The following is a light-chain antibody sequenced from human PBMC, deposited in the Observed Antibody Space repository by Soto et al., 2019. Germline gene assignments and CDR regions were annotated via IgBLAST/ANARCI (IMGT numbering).Light chain of an antibody. CDR3: SAFTTDSTVI. CDR2: ELS. Sequence: QSSLTQPASVSESPGQSITISCTGTNSDIGAYVFVSWYQHHPGKAPKLIIYELSKRPSGVPNRFSGSKSGYTASLTISGLQAEDECHYYCSAFTTDSTVILGGGPK. J-gene: IGLJ2*01. CDR1: NSDIGAYVF. V-gene: IGLV2-14*01.